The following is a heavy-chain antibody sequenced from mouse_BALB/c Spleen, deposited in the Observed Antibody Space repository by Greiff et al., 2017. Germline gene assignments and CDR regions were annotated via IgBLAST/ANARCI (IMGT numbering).Heavy chain of an antibody. CDR2: INSNGGST. D-gene: IGHD4-1*01. Sequence: EVQGVESGGGLVQPGGSLKLSCAASGFTFSSYGMSWVRQTPDKRLELVATINSNGGSTYYPDSVKGRFTISRDNAKNTLYLQMSSLKSEDTAMYYCARVGTGTWFAYWGQGTLVTVSA. J-gene: IGHJ3*01. CDR1: GFTFSSYG. V-gene: IGHV5-6-3*01. CDR3: ARVGTGTWFAY.